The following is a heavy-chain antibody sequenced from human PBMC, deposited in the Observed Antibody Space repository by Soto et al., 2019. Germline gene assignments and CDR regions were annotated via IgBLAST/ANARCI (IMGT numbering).Heavy chain of an antibody. Sequence: SETLSLTCAVYGGSFSGYYWSWIRQPPGKGLEWIGEINHSGSTNYNPSLKSRVTISVDTSKNQFSLKLSSVTAADTAVYYCARGQSSLLLDCWGKGTTVTVSS. J-gene: IGHJ6*04. CDR3: ARGQSSLLLDC. CDR2: INHSGST. V-gene: IGHV4-34*01. CDR1: GGSFSGYY.